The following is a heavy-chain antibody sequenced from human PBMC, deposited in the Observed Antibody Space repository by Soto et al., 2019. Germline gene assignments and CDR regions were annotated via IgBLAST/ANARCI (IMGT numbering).Heavy chain of an antibody. J-gene: IGHJ4*02. V-gene: IGHV3-23*01. CDR2: ISGSGVST. Sequence: GSLRLSCAASGFTFSSYAMSWVRQAPGKGLEWVSTISGSGVSTHYADSVKGRFTISRDNPKNTLYLQMNSLRAEDTAVYYCAKACTNGVCYIDFWGQGTLVTVSS. D-gene: IGHD2-8*01. CDR1: GFTFSSYA. CDR3: AKACTNGVCYIDF.